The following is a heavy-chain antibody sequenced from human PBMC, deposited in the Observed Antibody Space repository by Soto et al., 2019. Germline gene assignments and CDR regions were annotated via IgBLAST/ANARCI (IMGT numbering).Heavy chain of an antibody. Sequence: EVQLLESGGGLVQPGGSLRLSCAASGFRFSSYAMAWVRQAPGKGLEWVSVIPGTGGSTYYAASVKGRFTISRDNSNNTLYLQMTSLRAEDTAVYYCAKDLPGELLPTGFDSWGQGTLVTVSS. CDR1: GFRFSSYA. J-gene: IGHJ5*01. D-gene: IGHD1-26*01. V-gene: IGHV3-23*01. CDR2: IPGTGGST. CDR3: AKDLPGELLPTGFDS.